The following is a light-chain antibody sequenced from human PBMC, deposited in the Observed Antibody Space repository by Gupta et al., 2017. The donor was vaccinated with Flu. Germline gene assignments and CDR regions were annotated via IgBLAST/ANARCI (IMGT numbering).Light chain of an antibody. J-gene: IGKJ2*01. CDR1: ASVRTN. V-gene: IGKV3-15*01. CDR2: GAY. Sequence: PGEIGTLSCSASASVRTNLAWYQRKPGQAPRLLIFGAYNRAAGVPVRFSGSGSGTDFTLTISSLQSEDVAVYFCQHYYHWPLFGQGTKVEIK. CDR3: QHYYHWPL.